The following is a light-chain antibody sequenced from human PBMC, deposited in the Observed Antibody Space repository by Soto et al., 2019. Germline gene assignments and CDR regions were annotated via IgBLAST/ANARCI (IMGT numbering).Light chain of an antibody. CDR2: STS. CDR1: SSNIGSFT. J-gene: IGLJ1*01. V-gene: IGLV1-44*01. CDR3: AAWDDSLNGPYV. Sequence: QSVLSQPPSASGTPGQRVTISGSGSSSNIGSFTVSWYQQLPGRAPKLLIYSTSQRSSGVPDRFSGSKSGTSASLAISGLQSEDESEYYCAAWDDSLNGPYVFGTGTKVTVL.